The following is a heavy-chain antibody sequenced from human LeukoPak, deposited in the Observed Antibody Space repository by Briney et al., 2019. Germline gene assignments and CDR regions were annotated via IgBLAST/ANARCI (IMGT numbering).Heavy chain of an antibody. CDR3: AIGGIAVAAD. D-gene: IGHD6-19*01. V-gene: IGHV3-64*01. CDR2: ISSNGGST. CDR1: GFTFSSYA. J-gene: IGHJ4*02. Sequence: GGSLRLSCAASGFTFSSYAMHWVRQAPGKGLEYVSAISSNGGSTYYANSVKGRFTISRDNSKNTLYLQMGSLRAEDMAVYYCAIGGIAVAADWGPGTLVTVSS.